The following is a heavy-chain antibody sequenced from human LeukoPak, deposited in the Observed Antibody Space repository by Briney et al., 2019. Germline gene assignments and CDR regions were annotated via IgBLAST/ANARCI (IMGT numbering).Heavy chain of an antibody. D-gene: IGHD3-10*01. CDR3: ARRGVTMVRGAYYYYYYMDV. J-gene: IGHJ6*03. CDR1: GFTFSSYG. CDR2: INHSGST. V-gene: IGHV4-34*01. Sequence: GTLRLSCAASGFTFSSYGMSWIRPPPGKGLEWIGEINHSGSTNYNPSLKSRVTISVDTSKNQFSLKLSSVTAADTAVYYCARRGVTMVRGAYYYYYYMDVWGKGTTVTISS.